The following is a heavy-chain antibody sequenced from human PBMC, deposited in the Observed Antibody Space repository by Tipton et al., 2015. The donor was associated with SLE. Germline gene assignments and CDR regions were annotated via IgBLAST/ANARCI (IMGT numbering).Heavy chain of an antibody. Sequence: TLSLTCTVSGGSISSYFWCWPRQSPGKGLEWIGYINYSGSTRYNLSLKSRVTISVDTSRNQFSLSLNSVTAADTAVYYCARSALHIPVPATSFDYWGQGSLVTVSS. V-gene: IGHV4-59*08. D-gene: IGHD6-19*01. CDR3: ARSALHIPVPATSFDY. CDR2: INYSGST. J-gene: IGHJ4*02. CDR1: GGSISSYF.